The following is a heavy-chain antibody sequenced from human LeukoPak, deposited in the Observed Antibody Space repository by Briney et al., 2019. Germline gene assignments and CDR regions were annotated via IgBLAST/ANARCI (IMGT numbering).Heavy chain of an antibody. D-gene: IGHD3-22*01. J-gene: IGHJ6*03. CDR2: IIPIFGTA. CDR1: GGTFSSYA. Sequence: ASVKVSCKASGGTFSSYAISWVRQAPGQGLEWMGGIIPIFGTANYAQKFQGRVTITADKSTSTAYMELSSLRSEDTAVYYCARVRVTMIVGYYYYYMDVWGKGTTVTVSS. CDR3: ARVRVTMIVGYYYYYMDV. V-gene: IGHV1-69*06.